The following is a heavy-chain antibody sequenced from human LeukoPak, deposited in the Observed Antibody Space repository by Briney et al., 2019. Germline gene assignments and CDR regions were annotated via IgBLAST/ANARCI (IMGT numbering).Heavy chain of an antibody. Sequence: SETLSLTCTVSGGSISSSSYYWGWIRQPPGQGLEWIGSIYYSGSTYYNPSLKSRVTISVDTSKNQFSLKLSSVTAADTAVYYCAGAMVSDWFDPWGQGTLVTVSS. V-gene: IGHV4-39*01. CDR3: AGAMVSDWFDP. J-gene: IGHJ5*02. CDR2: IYYSGST. D-gene: IGHD5-18*01. CDR1: GGSISSSSYY.